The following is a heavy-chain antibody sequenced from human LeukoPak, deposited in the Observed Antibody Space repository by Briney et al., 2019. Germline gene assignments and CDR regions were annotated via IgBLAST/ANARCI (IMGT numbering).Heavy chain of an antibody. J-gene: IGHJ5*02. CDR1: GFSLSTSGVG. CDR3: APLYCSSTSCYRPYNWFDP. D-gene: IGHD2-2*01. Sequence: SGPTLVNPTQTLTLTCTFSGFSLSTSGVGVGWIRQPPGKALEWLALIYWNDDKRYSPSLKSRLTITKDTSKNQVVLTMTNMDPVDTATYYCAPLYCSSTSCYRPYNWFDPWGQGTLVTVPS. V-gene: IGHV2-5*01. CDR2: IYWNDDK.